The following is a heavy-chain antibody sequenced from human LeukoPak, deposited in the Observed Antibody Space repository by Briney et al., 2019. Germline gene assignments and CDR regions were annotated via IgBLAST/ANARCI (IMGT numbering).Heavy chain of an antibody. J-gene: IGHJ4*02. CDR2: LANDGRDK. Sequence: PGGSLRLSCAASGFTFRSYGMHWVRQAPGKGLEWVAVLANDGRDKRYADSVRGRFTISRDNSENTLYLQMNSLKSEDTAVYYCAKDGTPGAAAYYFDYWGQGTLVTASS. V-gene: IGHV3-30*18. CDR3: AKDGTPGAAAYYFDY. D-gene: IGHD2-2*01. CDR1: GFTFRSYG.